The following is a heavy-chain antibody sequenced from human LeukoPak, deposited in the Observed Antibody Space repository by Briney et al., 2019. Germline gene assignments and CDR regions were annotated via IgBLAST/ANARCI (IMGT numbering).Heavy chain of an antibody. CDR2: IYHSGST. Sequence: SETLSLTCSVSGYSISSGYYWAWIRQPPGKGLEWIGSIYHSGSTYYNPSVKSRVTISLDTAKNHFSLKLTSVTAADTAVDSCAREAVSGPFDYCGQGTLAIVS. CDR1: GYSISSGYY. D-gene: IGHD6-19*01. J-gene: IGHJ4*02. V-gene: IGHV4-38-2*02. CDR3: AREAVSGPFDY.